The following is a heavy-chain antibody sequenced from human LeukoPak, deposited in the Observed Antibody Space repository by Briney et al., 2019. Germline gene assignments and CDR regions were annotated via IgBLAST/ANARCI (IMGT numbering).Heavy chain of an antibody. CDR1: GSTFSSYG. V-gene: IGHV3-33*01. CDR3: ARSTTVTTLGDY. D-gene: IGHD4-17*01. CDR2: IWYDGSNK. J-gene: IGHJ4*02. Sequence: PGGSLRLSCAASGSTFSSYGMHWVRQAPGKGLEWVAVIWYDGSNKYYADSVKGRFTISRDNSKNTLYLQMNSLRAEDTAVYYCARSTTVTTLGDYWGQGTLVTVSS.